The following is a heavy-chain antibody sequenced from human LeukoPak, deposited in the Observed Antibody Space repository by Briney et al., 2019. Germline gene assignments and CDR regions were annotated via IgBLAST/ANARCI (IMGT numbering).Heavy chain of an antibody. V-gene: IGHV4-39*07. Sequence: SETLSLTCTVSGGSISSSSYYWGWIRQPPGKGLEWIGSIYYSGSTYYNPSLKSRVTISVDKSKNQFSLKLSSVTAADTAVYYCARAQITMVRGVSSYMDVWGKGTTVTVSS. CDR2: IYYSGST. CDR3: ARAQITMVRGVSSYMDV. J-gene: IGHJ6*03. D-gene: IGHD3-10*01. CDR1: GGSISSSSYY.